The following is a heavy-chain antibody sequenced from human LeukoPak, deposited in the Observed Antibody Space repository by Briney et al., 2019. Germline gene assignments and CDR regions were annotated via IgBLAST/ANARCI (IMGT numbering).Heavy chain of an antibody. CDR2: IYPGDSDT. D-gene: IGHD3-10*01. Sequence: GESLKISCKGSGYSFTSYWIGWVRQMPGKGLEWMGIIYPGDSDTRYSPSFQGQVTISADKSISTAYLQWSSLKASDTAMYYCARVVEPVTSGQRFGELFYFDYWGQGTLVTVSS. CDR3: ARVVEPVTSGQRFGELFYFDY. V-gene: IGHV5-51*01. J-gene: IGHJ4*02. CDR1: GYSFTSYW.